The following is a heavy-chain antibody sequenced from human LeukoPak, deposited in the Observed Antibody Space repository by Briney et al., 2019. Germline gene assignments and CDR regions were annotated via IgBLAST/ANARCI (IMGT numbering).Heavy chain of an antibody. J-gene: IGHJ4*02. D-gene: IGHD2-2*01. V-gene: IGHV3-23*01. CDR2: LIGSSGST. Sequence: GGSLRLSCAASGFTSTNYAMNWVRQAPGKGLEGVSVLIGSSGSTDYADSVKGRFTISRDNSKNTLYLQMNSLRAEDTAVYYCAKDRYIVVVPAAMLHYWGQGTLVTVSS. CDR1: GFTSTNYA. CDR3: AKDRYIVVVPAAMLHY.